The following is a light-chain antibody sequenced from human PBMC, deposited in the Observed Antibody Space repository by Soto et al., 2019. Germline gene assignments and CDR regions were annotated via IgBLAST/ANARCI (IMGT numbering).Light chain of an antibody. J-gene: IGKJ1*01. CDR3: QQRSNWWT. Sequence: EIVLTQSPATLSLSPGERATLSCRASQSVSSYLAWYQQKPGQAPRLLIYDASNRATGIPARFSGSGSGTDFTLTISIVEPEDFAVYYCQQRSNWWTFGQGTKVEIK. CDR1: QSVSSY. V-gene: IGKV3-11*01. CDR2: DAS.